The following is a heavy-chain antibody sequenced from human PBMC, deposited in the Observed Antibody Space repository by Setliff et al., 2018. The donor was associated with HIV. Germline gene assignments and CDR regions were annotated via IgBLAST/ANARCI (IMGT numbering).Heavy chain of an antibody. Sequence: GGSLRLSCVASGFTFSNYGMHWVRQAPGKGLEWVAFIRYDGSNTYYVDSVKGRFTISRDNSKNTLYLQMNSLRVEDTAVYYCAKDVCSGAYCYAYYYYGMDVWGQGTMVTVSS. V-gene: IGHV3-30*02. D-gene: IGHD2-15*01. CDR1: GFTFSNYG. CDR3: AKDVCSGAYCYAYYYYGMDV. CDR2: IRYDGSNT. J-gene: IGHJ6*02.